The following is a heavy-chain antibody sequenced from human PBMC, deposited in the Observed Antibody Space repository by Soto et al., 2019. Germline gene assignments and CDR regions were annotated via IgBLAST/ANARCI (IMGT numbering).Heavy chain of an antibody. CDR2: IYYSGSP. CDR1: GGSISSYY. V-gene: IGHV4-59*01. J-gene: IGHJ6*03. D-gene: IGHD6-13*01. CDR3: ARYAAYSSSWYGYYYYYMDV. Sequence: SETLSLTCTVSGGSISSYYWSWIRQPPGKGLEWIGYIYYSGSPNYNPSLKSRVTISVEPSKNQFSLKLSSVTAADTAVYYCARYAAYSSSWYGYYYYYMDVWGKGTTVTVSS.